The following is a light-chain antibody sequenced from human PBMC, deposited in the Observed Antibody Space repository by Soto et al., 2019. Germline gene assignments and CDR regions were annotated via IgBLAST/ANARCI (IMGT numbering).Light chain of an antibody. CDR2: AAS. CDR1: QCISNF. Sequence: IQLTQSPSSLSASVGDRVTITCRASQCISNFLAWYKQKPGKAPKLLIYAASTLQSGVPSRFSGSGSGTDFTLTISSLQPEDFATYYCQQLESYPSTFGGGTKVDI. CDR3: QQLESYPST. J-gene: IGKJ4*01. V-gene: IGKV1-9*01.